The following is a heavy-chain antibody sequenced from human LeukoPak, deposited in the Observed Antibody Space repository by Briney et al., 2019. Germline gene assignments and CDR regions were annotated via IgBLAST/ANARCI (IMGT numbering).Heavy chain of an antibody. CDR3: ARGVLRYFDWLSHRLFDY. D-gene: IGHD3-9*01. CDR2: INHSGST. J-gene: IGHJ4*02. Sequence: SETLSLTCTVSGGSISSSSYYWGWIRQPPGKGLEWIGEINHSGSTNYNPSLKSRVTISVDTSKNQFSLKLSSVTAADTAVYYCARGVLRYFDWLSHRLFDYWGQGTLVTVSS. CDR1: GGSISSSSYY. V-gene: IGHV4-39*07.